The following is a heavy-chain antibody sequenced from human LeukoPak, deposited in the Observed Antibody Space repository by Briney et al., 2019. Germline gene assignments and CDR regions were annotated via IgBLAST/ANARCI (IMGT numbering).Heavy chain of an antibody. CDR3: NVMITFGGVIAPLDV. V-gene: IGHV3-49*04. J-gene: IGHJ6*04. CDR1: GFTFGDYA. CDR2: IRSKAYGGTT. D-gene: IGHD3-16*02. Sequence: GGSLRLSCTASGFTFGDYAMSWVRQAPGKGLEWVGFIRSKAYGGTTEYAASVKGRFTISRDDSKSIAYLQMNSLKTEDTAVYYCNVMITFGGVIAPLDVWAKGTTVTVSS.